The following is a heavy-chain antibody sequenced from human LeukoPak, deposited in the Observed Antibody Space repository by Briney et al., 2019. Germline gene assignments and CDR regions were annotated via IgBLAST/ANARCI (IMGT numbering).Heavy chain of an antibody. Sequence: GASVKVSCKASGYTFTNYYMHWVRQAPGQGLEWMALITPSDASTTYAQKFQGRVTMTRDMSTSTVYMELSSLRSDDTAVYYCARVYHYDILTGQYAPYYMDVWGKGTTVTVSS. J-gene: IGHJ6*03. CDR3: ARVYHYDILTGQYAPYYMDV. CDR2: ITPSDAST. D-gene: IGHD3-9*01. V-gene: IGHV1-46*01. CDR1: GYTFTNYY.